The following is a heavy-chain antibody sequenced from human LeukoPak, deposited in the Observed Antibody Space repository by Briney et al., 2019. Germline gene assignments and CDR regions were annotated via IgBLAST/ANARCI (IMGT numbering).Heavy chain of an antibody. CDR2: ISNTDAGT. Sequence: PGGSLRLSCAASGFSLSSYAMSWVRQAPGKGLEWVSAISNTDAGTYHADSVRGRFTISRDSSKNTLYLQMNSLRAEDAAVYYCTRENWYIDYWGQGNLVTVSS. V-gene: IGHV3-23*01. J-gene: IGHJ4*02. CDR3: TRENWYIDY. CDR1: GFSLSSYA.